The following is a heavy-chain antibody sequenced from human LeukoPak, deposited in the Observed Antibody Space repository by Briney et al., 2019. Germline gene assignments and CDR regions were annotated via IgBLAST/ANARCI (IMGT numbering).Heavy chain of an antibody. D-gene: IGHD2-2*01. CDR3: SRDRHCIGSTCYGL. CDR1: GFTFSSYA. Sequence: GGSLRLSCAASGFTFSSYAMHWVRQAPGKGLEWVAGIPYDGSNKYSADSVKGRFTISRDNSKNTLYLQMNSLRAEDTAVYYCSRDRHCIGSTCYGLWGQGTRVTVSS. J-gene: IGHJ4*02. CDR2: IPYDGSNK. V-gene: IGHV3-30*14.